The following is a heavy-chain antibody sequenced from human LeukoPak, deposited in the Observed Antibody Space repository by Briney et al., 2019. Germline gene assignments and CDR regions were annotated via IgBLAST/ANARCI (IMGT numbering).Heavy chain of an antibody. CDR1: GFTFSSYG. CDR3: ARFVTGYSYGPDAFDI. V-gene: IGHV3-33*01. D-gene: IGHD5-18*01. Sequence: GRSLRLSCAASGFTFSSYGMHWVRQAPGKGLEWVAVIWYDGSNKYYADSVKGRFTISRDNSKNTLYLQMNSLRAEDTAVYYCARFVTGYSYGPDAFDIWGQGTMVTVSS. J-gene: IGHJ3*02. CDR2: IWYDGSNK.